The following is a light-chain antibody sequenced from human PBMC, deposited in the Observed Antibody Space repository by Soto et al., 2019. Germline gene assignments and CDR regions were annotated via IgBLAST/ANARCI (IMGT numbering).Light chain of an antibody. J-gene: IGLJ1*01. V-gene: IGLV9-49*01. CDR2: VGTGGIVG. Sequence: QLVLTQPPSASASLGASVTLTCTLSSGYSNYKVDWYHQRPGKGPRFVMRVGTGGIVGSKGDGIPDRFSVLGSGLNRYLTIKKIQEEDEGDYHCGADHCRGSNFVYVFGTGTKVTVL. CDR3: GADHCRGSNFVYV. CDR1: SGYSNYK.